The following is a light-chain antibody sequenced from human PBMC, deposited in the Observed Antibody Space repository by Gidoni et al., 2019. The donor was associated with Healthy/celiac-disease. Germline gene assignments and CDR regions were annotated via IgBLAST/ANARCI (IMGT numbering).Light chain of an antibody. CDR2: DDS. V-gene: IGLV3-21*04. CDR3: QVWDSSSDHVV. J-gene: IGLJ2*01. CDR1: NIGSKS. Sequence: SSVLTQPPSVSVAPGKTARITCGGNNIGSKSVHWCQQKPGQAPVLVIYDDSDRPSGIPERFSGSNSGNTATLTISRVEAGDEADYYCQVWDSSSDHVVFGGGTKLTVL.